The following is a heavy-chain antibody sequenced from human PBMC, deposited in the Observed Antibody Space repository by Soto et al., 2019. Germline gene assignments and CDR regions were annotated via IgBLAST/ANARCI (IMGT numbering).Heavy chain of an antibody. CDR1: GGSISSSSYY. D-gene: IGHD3-10*01. J-gene: IGHJ4*02. CDR3: ARHFNAMVRGVITFFDY. CDR2: IYYSGST. V-gene: IGHV4-39*01. Sequence: QLQLQESGPGLVKPSETLSLTCTVSGGSISSSSYYWGWIRQPPGKGLEWIGSIYYSGSTYYNPSLKSRVTISVDTSKNQFSLKLSSVTAADTAVYYCARHFNAMVRGVITFFDYWGQGTLVTVSS.